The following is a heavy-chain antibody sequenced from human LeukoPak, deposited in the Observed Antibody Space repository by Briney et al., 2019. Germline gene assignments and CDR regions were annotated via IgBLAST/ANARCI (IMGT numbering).Heavy chain of an antibody. D-gene: IGHD3-10*01. CDR3: ARGVGRGINDY. CDR1: GASITTSYYY. V-gene: IGHV4-39*01. CDR2: FHYSGST. J-gene: IGHJ4*02. Sequence: SETLSLTCTVSGASITTSYYYWGWIRQPPGKGLEWIGNFHYSGSTYYNPSLKSRVTISVDTSKNQFSLRLSSVTAADTAVYYCARGVGRGINDYWGQGTLVTVSS.